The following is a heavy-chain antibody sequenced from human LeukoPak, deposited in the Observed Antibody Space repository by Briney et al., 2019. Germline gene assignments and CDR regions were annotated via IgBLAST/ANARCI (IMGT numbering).Heavy chain of an antibody. V-gene: IGHV3-48*01. J-gene: IGHJ4*02. CDR3: ARDRYCSSTSCGGVPIDY. Sequence: GRSLRLSCAASGFTFSSYSMNWVRQAPGKGLEWVSYISSSSSTIYYADSVKGRFTISRDNAKNSLYLQMNSLRAEDTAVYYCARDRYCSSTSCGGVPIDYWGQGTLVTVSS. CDR1: GFTFSSYS. CDR2: ISSSSSTI. D-gene: IGHD2-2*01.